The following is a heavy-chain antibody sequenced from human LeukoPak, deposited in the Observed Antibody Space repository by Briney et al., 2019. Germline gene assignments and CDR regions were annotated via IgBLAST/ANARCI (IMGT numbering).Heavy chain of an antibody. CDR1: GFTFSSYA. D-gene: IGHD5-12*01. V-gene: IGHV3-23*01. CDR2: ISSSGGST. Sequence: PGGSLRLSCAASGFTFSSYAMSWVRQAPGEGLEWASSISSSGGSTYYADSVKGRFTISRDNSKTTLYLQMNSLRAEETAVYFCAKDFGSRGYTFWGQGTLVTVSS. CDR3: AKDFGSRGYTF. J-gene: IGHJ4*02.